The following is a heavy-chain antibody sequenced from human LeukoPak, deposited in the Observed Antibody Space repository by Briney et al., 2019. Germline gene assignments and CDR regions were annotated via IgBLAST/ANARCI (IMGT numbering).Heavy chain of an antibody. D-gene: IGHD6-19*01. CDR3: VKDRDRGIELADDFDY. Sequence: GGSLRLSCAVSGFTFRMYSMAWCRQAPPEGLEWGLVINDGGGYIQDADSVKGRFTSSRDNSQNTLFLQMYSLRDEDTAVYYCVKDRDRGIELADDFDYWGQGTLVTVSS. CDR2: INDGGGYI. CDR1: GFTFRMYS. V-gene: IGHV3-23*01. J-gene: IGHJ4*02.